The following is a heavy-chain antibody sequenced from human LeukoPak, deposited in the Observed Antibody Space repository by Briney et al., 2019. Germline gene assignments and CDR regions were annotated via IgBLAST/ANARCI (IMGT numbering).Heavy chain of an antibody. V-gene: IGHV4-31*03. CDR3: ARVPSVIDAFDI. CDR1: GFSLSSSGVG. J-gene: IGHJ3*02. Sequence: GSGPTLVNPTQTLTLTCTFSGFSLSSSGVGVGWIRQHPGKGLEWIAYIYYTGSTYYNPSLKSRLTISVDTSKNHFSLRLSSMTAADTAVYYCARVPSVIDAFDIWGQGTMVTVSS. D-gene: IGHD2-21*01. CDR2: IYYTGST.